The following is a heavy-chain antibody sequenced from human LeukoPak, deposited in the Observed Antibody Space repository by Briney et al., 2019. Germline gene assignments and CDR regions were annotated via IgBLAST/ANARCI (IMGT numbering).Heavy chain of an antibody. Sequence: GASVKVCCKASGGTFSSYGISWVRQAPGQGLEWMGGISAYNGNTNYAQKLQGRVTMTTDTSTSTAYMELRSLRSDDTAVYYCARDRNSVRGYYYYMDVWGKGTTVTVSS. J-gene: IGHJ6*03. D-gene: IGHD3-10*01. V-gene: IGHV1-18*01. CDR1: GGTFSSYG. CDR3: ARDRNSVRGYYYYMDV. CDR2: ISAYNGNT.